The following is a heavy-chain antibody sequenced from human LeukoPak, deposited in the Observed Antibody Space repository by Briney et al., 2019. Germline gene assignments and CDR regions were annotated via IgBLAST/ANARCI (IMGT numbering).Heavy chain of an antibody. D-gene: IGHD5-18*01. CDR3: ARDHNYAFDY. CDR2: IGISSGNT. CDR1: GFPFIEYS. J-gene: IGHJ4*02. V-gene: IGHV3-48*04. Sequence: PGGSLRLSCTASGFPFIEYSMNWVRPAPGKGLEWISYIGISSGNTKYADSVKGRFTISADNAKNSLYLQMNSLRVEDTAVYYCARDHNYAFDYWGQGTLVTVSS.